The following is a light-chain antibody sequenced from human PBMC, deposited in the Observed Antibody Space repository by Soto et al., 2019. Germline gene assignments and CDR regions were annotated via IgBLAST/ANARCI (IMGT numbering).Light chain of an antibody. CDR1: QSVSGSF. CDR2: GAS. V-gene: IGKV3D-20*02. CDR3: QQRSNWTPIT. Sequence: DIVCAQCPCTLSLSPGERGTLSCRASQSVSGSFLAWYQQKPGQAPRLLIYGASSRATGIPDRFSGSGSGTDFTLTISRLEPEDAAVYYCQQRSNWTPITFGQGTRLEIK. J-gene: IGKJ5*01.